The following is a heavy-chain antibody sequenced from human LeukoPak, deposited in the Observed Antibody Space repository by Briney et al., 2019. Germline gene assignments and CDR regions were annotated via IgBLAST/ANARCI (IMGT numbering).Heavy chain of an antibody. V-gene: IGHV3-49*03. CDR2: IRSKDHGGTT. J-gene: IGHJ4*02. Sequence: AGGSLRLSCTASGFTFGDYALSWFRQAPGKGLEWLSFIRSKDHGGTTEYAASVKGRFTISRDDSNSIAYLQMNSLIIEDTAVYFCTRDPHYYHGNPHVFWGQGTRVTVSS. CDR1: GFTFGDYA. D-gene: IGHD4-23*01. CDR3: TRDPHYYHGNPHVF.